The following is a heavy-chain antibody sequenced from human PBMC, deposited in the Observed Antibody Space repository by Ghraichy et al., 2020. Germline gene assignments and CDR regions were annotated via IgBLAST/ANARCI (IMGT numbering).Heavy chain of an antibody. V-gene: IGHV4-30-2*01. CDR3: ARAPYDDDGFYDDGFDV. J-gene: IGHJ3*01. CDR1: GGSISSDSFS. D-gene: IGHD3-22*01. CDR2: IYQSGAT. Sequence: SETLSLTCAVSGGSISSDSFSWSWIRQPPGKGLEWIGYIYQSGATYYNPSLKSRVTISLDDSRNQFSLNLSSVTAAATAVYYCARAPYDDDGFYDDGFDVWGQRIMFTV.